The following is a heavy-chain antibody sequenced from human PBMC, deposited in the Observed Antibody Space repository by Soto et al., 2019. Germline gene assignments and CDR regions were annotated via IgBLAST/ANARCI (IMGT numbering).Heavy chain of an antibody. V-gene: IGHV3-11*01. CDR1: GFTFSDHC. CDR3: ARWRSYGGTRTFDL. CDR2: ISGGASSI. D-gene: IGHD3-16*01. J-gene: IGHJ4*02. Sequence: QVQLVESGGGLVKPGGSLRLSCAASGFTFSDHCMSWIRQAPGKGLEWISYISGGASSIYYADSVKGRFTISRDNARNSLYLQMNSLRADDTAVYYCARWRSYGGTRTFDLWGQGILVTVSS.